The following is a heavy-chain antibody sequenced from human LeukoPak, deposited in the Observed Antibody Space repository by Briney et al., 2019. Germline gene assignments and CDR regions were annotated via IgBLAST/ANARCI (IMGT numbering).Heavy chain of an antibody. D-gene: IGHD3-16*02. V-gene: IGHV1-69*04. Sequence: SVKVSCKASGGTFSSYAISWVRQAPGQGLEWMGRIIPILGIANYAQKFQGRVTITADKSTSTAYMELSSLRSEDTAVYYCAREDRDYVWGSYRPLFDYWGQGTLVTVSS. CDR2: IIPILGIA. CDR1: GGTFSSYA. J-gene: IGHJ4*02. CDR3: AREDRDYVWGSYRPLFDY.